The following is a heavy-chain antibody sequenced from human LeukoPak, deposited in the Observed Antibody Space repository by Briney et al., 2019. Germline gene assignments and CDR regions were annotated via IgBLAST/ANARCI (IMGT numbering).Heavy chain of an antibody. CDR2: IYYSGST. D-gene: IGHD7-27*01. CDR1: GGSISSGDYY. V-gene: IGHV4-30-4*01. CDR3: AGEELTGTRMFDC. J-gene: IGHJ4*02. Sequence: PSETLSLTCTVSGGSISSGDYYWSWIRQPPGKGLEWIGYIYYSGSTYYNPSLKSQVTISVDTSKNQFSLKLSSVTAADTAVYYCAGEELTGTRMFDCWGQGTLVTVSS.